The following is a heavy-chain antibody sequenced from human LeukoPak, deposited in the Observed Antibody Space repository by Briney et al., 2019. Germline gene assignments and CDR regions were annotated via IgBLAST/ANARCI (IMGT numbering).Heavy chain of an antibody. CDR3: ARGGVTTIAQYDY. J-gene: IGHJ4*02. CDR2: IFDSGTTNYNPST. V-gene: IGHV4-59*01. D-gene: IGHD5-12*01. Sequence: SETLSLTCTVSGGSIISYFWRWIRQPPGKGPEWIGYIFDSGTTNYNPSTNYNPSLKSRVTVSLDTSKNHFSLKLSSVTAADTAVYFCARGGVTTIAQYDYWGQGILVTVSS. CDR1: GGSIISYF.